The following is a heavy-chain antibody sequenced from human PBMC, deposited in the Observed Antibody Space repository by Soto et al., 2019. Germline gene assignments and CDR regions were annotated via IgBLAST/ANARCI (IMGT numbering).Heavy chain of an antibody. J-gene: IGHJ4*02. Sequence: GGSLRLSCAASGFTFSSYGMHWFRQAAGKGLEWVAVIWYDGSNKYYADSVKGRFTISRDNSKNTLYLQMNSLRAEDTAVYYCARDPDTAMVIYAFDYWGQGTLVTVSS. CDR1: GFTFSSYG. V-gene: IGHV3-33*01. CDR3: ARDPDTAMVIYAFDY. D-gene: IGHD5-18*01. CDR2: IWYDGSNK.